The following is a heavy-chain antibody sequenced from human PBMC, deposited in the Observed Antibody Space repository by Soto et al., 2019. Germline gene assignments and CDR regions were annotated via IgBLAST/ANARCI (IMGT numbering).Heavy chain of an antibody. CDR2: IWYDGSNK. CDR3: ARDTRLTDY. J-gene: IGHJ4*02. CDR1: GFTFSSYG. Sequence: QVQLVESGGGVVQPGRSLRLSCAASGFTFSSYGMHWVRQAPGKGLEWVAVIWYDGSNKYYADSVKGRFTISRDNSKNTLYLQMNSLRVEDTAVYYCARDTRLTDYWGQGTLVTVSS. V-gene: IGHV3-33*01.